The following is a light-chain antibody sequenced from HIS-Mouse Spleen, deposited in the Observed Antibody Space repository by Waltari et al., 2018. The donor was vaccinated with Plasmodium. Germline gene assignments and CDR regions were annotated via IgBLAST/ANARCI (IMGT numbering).Light chain of an antibody. J-gene: IGLJ3*02. CDR2: KDS. CDR3: YSAADNNRV. CDR1: VLAKKY. Sequence: SYELTQPSSVSVSPGQTARITCSGAVLAKKYARWFQQKPGQAPVLGIYKDSERPSGIPGRFSCSSSGTTVTLTISGAQVEDEADYYCYSAADNNRVFGGGTKLTVL. V-gene: IGLV3-27*01.